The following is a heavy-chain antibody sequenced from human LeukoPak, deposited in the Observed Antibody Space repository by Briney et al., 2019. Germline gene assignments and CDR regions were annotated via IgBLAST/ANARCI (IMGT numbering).Heavy chain of an antibody. CDR3: ARRYGDYYYYYMDV. CDR1: GYSFSSSW. D-gene: IGHD4/OR15-4a*01. CDR2: INPADFDT. J-gene: IGHJ6*03. Sequence: GESLKISCKGSGYSFSSSWIGWVRQMPGKGLELMGIINPADFDTRYSPSFQGQVTISVDKSISTAYLQWSSLRASDTAMYYCARRYGDYYYYYMDVWGKGTTVTVSS. V-gene: IGHV5-51*01.